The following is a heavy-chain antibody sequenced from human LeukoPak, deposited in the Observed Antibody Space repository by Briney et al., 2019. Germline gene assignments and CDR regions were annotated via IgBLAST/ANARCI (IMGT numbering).Heavy chain of an antibody. CDR2: MYYTGNT. CDR3: ASGTMVRGVIDHFDY. D-gene: IGHD3-10*01. V-gene: IGHV4-39*07. Sequence: SETLSLTCSVAGDSFSSTNYYWGWIRQPPGKGREWVVSMYYTGNTYYNPSLKSRVTISIDTSKNQFSLTLNSVTAADTAVYYCASGTMVRGVIDHFDYWGQGTLVTVSS. CDR1: GDSFSSTNYY. J-gene: IGHJ4*02.